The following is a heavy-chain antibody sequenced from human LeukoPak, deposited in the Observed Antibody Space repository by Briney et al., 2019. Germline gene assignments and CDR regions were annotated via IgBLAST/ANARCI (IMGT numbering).Heavy chain of an antibody. J-gene: IGHJ4*02. D-gene: IGHD1-26*01. CDR3: AREQSGGSFDY. CDR1: GFTFTSYS. V-gene: IGHV3-21*01. CDR2: ISSSSSYI. Sequence: GGSLRLSCAASGFTFTSYSMNWVRQAPGKGLEWVSSISSSSSYIYYADSVKGRFTISRDNAKNSLYLQMNSLRAEDTAVYYCAREQSGGSFDYWGQGTLVTVSS.